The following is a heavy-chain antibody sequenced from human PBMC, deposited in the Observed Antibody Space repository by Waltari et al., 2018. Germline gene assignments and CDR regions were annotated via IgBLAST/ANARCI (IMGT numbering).Heavy chain of an antibody. Sequence: EVQLVESGGGLVQPGGSLRLSCAASGFTFSSYEMNWVRHAPGKGLEWVSYISSSGSTIYYADSVKGRFTISRDNAKNSLYLQMNSLRAEDTAVYYCARGPLYFTIFGGAMDVWGQGTTVTVSS. CDR1: GFTFSSYE. D-gene: IGHD3-3*01. V-gene: IGHV3-48*03. J-gene: IGHJ6*02. CDR3: ARGPLYFTIFGGAMDV. CDR2: ISSSGSTI.